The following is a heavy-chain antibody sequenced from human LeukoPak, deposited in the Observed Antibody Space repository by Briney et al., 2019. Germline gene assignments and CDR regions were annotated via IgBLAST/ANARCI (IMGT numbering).Heavy chain of an antibody. D-gene: IGHD1-26*01. V-gene: IGHV3-21*01. Sequence: GGSLRLSCAASEFTFNNYGMSWVRQAPGKVLEWVSSISSSSTYIFYADSVKGRFTISRDDAKNSLYLQMNSLRAEDTAVYSCARDTLKLQWELDGRGFDPWGQGTLVTVSS. CDR3: ARDTLKLQWELDGRGFDP. J-gene: IGHJ5*02. CDR1: EFTFNNYG. CDR2: ISSSSTYI.